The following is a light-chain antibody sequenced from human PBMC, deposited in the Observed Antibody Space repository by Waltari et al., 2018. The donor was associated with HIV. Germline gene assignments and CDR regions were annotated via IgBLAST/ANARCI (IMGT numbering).Light chain of an antibody. CDR3: QSTDFDGTWV. CDR2: KDI. CDR1: ALPKKY. V-gene: IGLV3-25*03. J-gene: IGLJ3*02. Sequence: SYDLTQTPSLSVSPGQTARINCSRGALPKKYSSWYRQKAGQAPVLLIYKDIERPSGIPERISGSGSGTGITLTISGVRAEDEGDYFCQSTDFDGTWVFGGGTRLTVL.